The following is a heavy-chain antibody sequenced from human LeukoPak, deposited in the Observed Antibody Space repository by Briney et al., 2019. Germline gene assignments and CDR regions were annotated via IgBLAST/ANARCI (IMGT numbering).Heavy chain of an antibody. CDR1: GFTFSSYS. CDR3: ARSTRMAAYYYMDV. D-gene: IGHD2-2*01. CDR2: ISSSSSYI. V-gene: IGHV3-21*01. Sequence: GGSLRLSCAASGFTFSSYSMNWVRQAPGKGLEWVSSISSSSSYIYYADSVKGRFTISRDNAKNSLYLQMNSLRAEDTAVYYCARSTRMAAYYYMDVWGKGTTVTASS. J-gene: IGHJ6*03.